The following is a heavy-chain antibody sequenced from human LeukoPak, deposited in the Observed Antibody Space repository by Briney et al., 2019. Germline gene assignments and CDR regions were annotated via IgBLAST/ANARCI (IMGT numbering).Heavy chain of an antibody. J-gene: IGHJ6*02. CDR1: GGSISSYY. D-gene: IGHD2-15*01. V-gene: IGHV4-59*01. CDR3: ARGGTNYYYYGMDV. Sequence: SETLSLTCTVSGGSISSYYWRWIRQPPGEGLGWIGYIYYSGSTNYNPSLKSRVTISVDTSKNQFSLKLSSVTAADTAVYYCARGGTNYYYYGMDVWGQGTTVTVSS. CDR2: IYYSGST.